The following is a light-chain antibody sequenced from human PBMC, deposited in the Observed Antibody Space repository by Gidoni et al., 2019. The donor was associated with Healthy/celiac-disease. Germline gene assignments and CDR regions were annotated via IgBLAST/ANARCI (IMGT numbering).Light chain of an antibody. CDR1: QSVLYSSNNKNY. V-gene: IGKV4-1*01. CDR3: QQYYSTPWT. J-gene: IGKJ1*01. CDR2: WAS. Sequence: DIVITQSPDSLAASLGERATINCKSSQSVLYSSNNKNYLAWYQQKPGQPPKLLIYWASTRESGVPDRFSGSGSGTDFTLTISSLQDEDVAVYYCQQYYSTPWTFGQXTKVEIK.